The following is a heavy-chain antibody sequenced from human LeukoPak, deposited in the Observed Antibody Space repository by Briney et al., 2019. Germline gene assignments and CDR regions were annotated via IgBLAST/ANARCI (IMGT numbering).Heavy chain of an antibody. CDR3: AREVLDIVVVVATTHFDY. D-gene: IGHD2-15*01. J-gene: IGHJ4*02. V-gene: IGHV4-39*07. CDR1: GGSISSSSYY. CDR2: IYYSGST. Sequence: PSETLSLTCTVSGGSISSSSYYWGWIRQPPGKGLEWIGSIYYSGSTYYNPSLKSRVTISVDTSKNQFSLKLSSVTAADTAVYYCAREVLDIVVVVATTHFDYWGQGTLVTVSS.